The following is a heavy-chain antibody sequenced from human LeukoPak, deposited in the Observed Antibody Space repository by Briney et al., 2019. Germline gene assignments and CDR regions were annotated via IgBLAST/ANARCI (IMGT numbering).Heavy chain of an antibody. CDR1: GFTFSSYS. CDR3: ARVILADVLRYFDWFEFDY. Sequence: PGGSLRLSCAASGFTFSSYSMNWVRQAPGKGLEWVSYISSSSSTIYYADSVKGRFTISRDNAKNSLYLQMNSLRAEDTAVYYCARVILADVLRYFDWFEFDYWGQGTLVTVSS. V-gene: IGHV3-48*01. D-gene: IGHD3-9*01. CDR2: ISSSSSTI. J-gene: IGHJ4*02.